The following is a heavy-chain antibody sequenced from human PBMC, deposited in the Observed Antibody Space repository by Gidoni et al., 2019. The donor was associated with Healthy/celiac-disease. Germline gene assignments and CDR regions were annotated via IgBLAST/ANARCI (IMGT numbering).Heavy chain of an antibody. CDR2: IRSKAYGGTT. Sequence: EVQLVESGGGLVQPGRSLRLSCTGSGFTFGDYAMSWFRQAPGKGLGWVGFIRSKAYGGTTEYAASVKGRFTISRDDSKSIAYLQMNSLKTEDTAVYYCTRGYGTLRTFDICGQGTMVTVSA. V-gene: IGHV3-49*03. J-gene: IGHJ3*02. CDR1: GFTFGDYA. CDR3: TRGYGTLRTFDI. D-gene: IGHD3-22*01.